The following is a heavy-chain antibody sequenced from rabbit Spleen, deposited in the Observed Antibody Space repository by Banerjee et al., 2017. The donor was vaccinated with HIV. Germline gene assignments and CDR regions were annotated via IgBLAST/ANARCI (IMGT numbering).Heavy chain of an antibody. CDR1: GFTFSSYY. V-gene: IGHV1S40*01. D-gene: IGHD6-1*01. Sequence: QSVEESGGRLVNPDESLTLTCTASGFTFSSYYMCWVRQAPGKGLEWIACINIGSGSAYYASWAKGRFTISKTSSTTVTLQMTSLTAADTATYFCASTPGYLSDGNGYFNLWGPGTLVTVS. CDR2: INIGSGSA. CDR3: ASTPGYLSDGNGYFNL. J-gene: IGHJ4*01.